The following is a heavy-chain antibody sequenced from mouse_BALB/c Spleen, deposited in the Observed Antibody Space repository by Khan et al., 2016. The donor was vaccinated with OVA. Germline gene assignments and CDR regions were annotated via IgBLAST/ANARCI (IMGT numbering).Heavy chain of an antibody. CDR1: GFSLSRYN. V-gene: IGHV2-6-4*01. CDR3: ARTYYRYDGYYAMDY. Sequence: QVQLKESGPGLVAPSQSLSITCTVSGFSLSRYNLHWVRQPPGKGLEWLGIIWGGGSTDYNSALKSRLSISKDNSKSQAFLKMNSLQTDDTAMYYCARTYYRYDGYYAMDYWGQGTSVTVSS. J-gene: IGHJ4*01. D-gene: IGHD2-14*01. CDR2: IWGGGST.